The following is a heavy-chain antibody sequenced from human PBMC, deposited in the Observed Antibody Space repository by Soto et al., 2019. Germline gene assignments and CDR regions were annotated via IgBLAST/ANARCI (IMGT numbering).Heavy chain of an antibody. CDR3: ATTYGSGSTAFDY. J-gene: IGHJ4*02. Sequence: QVQLVQSGAEVKKPGSSVKVSCTASGDTFSFYTISWVRQAPGQGLEWMGRTIPMLGMADYPQKFQGRVTISADNSTSTVYMVLPSLRSEDTAVYYCATTYGSGSTAFDYWGQGTLVTVS. V-gene: IGHV1-69*02. CDR2: TIPMLGMA. CDR1: GDTFSFYT. D-gene: IGHD3-10*01.